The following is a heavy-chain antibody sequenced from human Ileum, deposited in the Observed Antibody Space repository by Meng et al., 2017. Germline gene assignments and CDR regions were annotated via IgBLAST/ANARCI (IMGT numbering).Heavy chain of an antibody. Sequence: GGSLKISWKGSGNSFSSYWLGWVRPMPGEGLEWMGIIYPGDSDTRYSPSFQGQVTISADKSISTAYQQWSSLKASDTAMYYCARHPQYYFDYWGQGTLVTVSS. CDR1: GNSFSSYW. CDR2: IYPGDSDT. V-gene: IGHV5-51*01. CDR3: ARHPQYYFDY. J-gene: IGHJ4*02.